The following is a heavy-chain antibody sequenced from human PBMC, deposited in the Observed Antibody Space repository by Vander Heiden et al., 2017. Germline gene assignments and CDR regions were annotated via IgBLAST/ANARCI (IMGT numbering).Heavy chain of an antibody. CDR3: ARVPPPMADFYYYYGMDV. J-gene: IGHJ6*02. Sequence: QVQLVESGGGLVKPGGSLRLSCPPPRFPFSDLYMSWIRKVPGKGLEWVSYISSSGSTIYYADSVKGRFTISRDNAKNSLYLQMNSLRAEDTAVYYCARVPPPMADFYYYYGMDVWGQGTTVTVSS. CDR1: RFPFSDLY. CDR2: ISSSGSTI. V-gene: IGHV3-11*01. D-gene: IGHD2-8*01.